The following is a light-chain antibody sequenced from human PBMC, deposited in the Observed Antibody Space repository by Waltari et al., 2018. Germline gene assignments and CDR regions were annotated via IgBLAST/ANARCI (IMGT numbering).Light chain of an antibody. Sequence: QAGLTQPPSVSKGLGQTATLTCTGTNNHVGNQGAACLQQHQGHPPKLLSYRNNNRPSGISEKFSASRSGNTASLTITGLQPEDEADYYCSAWDSNLSAWVFGGGTKLTVL. J-gene: IGLJ3*02. CDR3: SAWDSNLSAWV. CDR1: NNHVGNQG. CDR2: RNN. V-gene: IGLV10-54*04.